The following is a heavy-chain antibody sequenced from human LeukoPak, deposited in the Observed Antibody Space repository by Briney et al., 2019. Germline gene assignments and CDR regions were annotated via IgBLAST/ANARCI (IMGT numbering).Heavy chain of an antibody. CDR2: IYTSGST. CDR3: ARDRGNWNDPGGYYFDY. J-gene: IGHJ4*02. V-gene: IGHV4-4*07. Sequence: SETLSLTCTVSGGSNSSYYWSWIRQPAGKRLEWIGRIYTSGSTNYNPSLKSRVTMSVDTSKNQFSLKLSSVTAADTAVYYCARDRGNWNDPGGYYFDYWGQGTLVTVSS. D-gene: IGHD1-1*01. CDR1: GGSNSSYY.